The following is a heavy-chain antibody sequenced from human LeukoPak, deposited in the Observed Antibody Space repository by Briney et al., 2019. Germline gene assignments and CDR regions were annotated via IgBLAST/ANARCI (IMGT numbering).Heavy chain of an antibody. V-gene: IGHV1-18*01. CDR3: ASGSYLWGGMDV. D-gene: IGHD1-26*01. Sequence: GASVKVSCKVSGYTLTELSMHWVRQAPGQGLEWMGWISADSGNSYYAQNFQDRVTMTTDRSTSTGYLELRSLRSDDTAVYYCASGSYLWGGMDVWGQGTTVTVSS. CDR1: GYTLTELS. CDR2: ISADSGNS. J-gene: IGHJ6*02.